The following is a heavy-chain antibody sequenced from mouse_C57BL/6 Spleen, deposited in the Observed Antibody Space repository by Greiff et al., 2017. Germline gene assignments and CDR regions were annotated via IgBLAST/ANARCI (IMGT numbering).Heavy chain of an antibody. D-gene: IGHD1-1*01. Sequence: QVQLQQPGAELVKPGASVKMSCKASGYTFTSYWITWVKQRPGQGLEWIGDIYPGSGSTNYNEKFKSKATLTVDTSSITAYMQLSSLTSEDSAVYYCARGSYGSSPYFDYWGQGTTLTVSS. CDR1: GYTFTSYW. CDR2: IYPGSGST. CDR3: ARGSYGSSPYFDY. J-gene: IGHJ2*01. V-gene: IGHV1-55*01.